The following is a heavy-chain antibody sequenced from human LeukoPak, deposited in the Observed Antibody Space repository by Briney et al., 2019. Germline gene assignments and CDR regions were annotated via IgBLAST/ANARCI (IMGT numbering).Heavy chain of an antibody. CDR2: ISWISGSI. Sequence: GRSLRLSCAASGFTFDDYAMHWVRHAPGKGLEWVSGISWISGSIGYADSVKGRLTISRDNAKNSLYLQMNSLRAEDTALYYCAKLDSSDYDYIAYGMDVWGQGTTVTVSS. V-gene: IGHV3-9*01. J-gene: IGHJ6*02. CDR3: AKLDSSDYDYIAYGMDV. D-gene: IGHD4-11*01. CDR1: GFTFDDYA.